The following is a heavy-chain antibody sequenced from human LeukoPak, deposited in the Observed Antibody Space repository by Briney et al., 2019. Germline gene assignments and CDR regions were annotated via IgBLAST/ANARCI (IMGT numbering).Heavy chain of an antibody. CDR2: INTDASST. V-gene: IGHV3-74*01. D-gene: IGHD6-19*01. CDR1: GFTFSNYW. CDR3: AREQWLDHYFDY. J-gene: IGHJ4*02. Sequence: GGSLRLSCTASGFTFSNYWMHWVRQAPGKGLVWVSRINTDASSTIFADSVKGRFTISRDNAKNTLYLQMNSLRAEDTAVYYCAREQWLDHYFDYWGQGTLVTVSS.